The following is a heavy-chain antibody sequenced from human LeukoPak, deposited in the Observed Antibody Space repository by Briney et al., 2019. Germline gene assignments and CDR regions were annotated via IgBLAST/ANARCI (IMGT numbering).Heavy chain of an antibody. Sequence: GASVKVSCKASGYTFTSYDINWVRQATGQGLEWMGWMNPNSGNTGYAQKFQGRVTITRNTSISTAYMGLSSLRSEDTAVYYCYSSGGTDAFDIWGQGTMVTVSS. V-gene: IGHV1-8*03. CDR1: GYTFTSYD. CDR3: YSSGGTDAFDI. D-gene: IGHD2-15*01. CDR2: MNPNSGNT. J-gene: IGHJ3*02.